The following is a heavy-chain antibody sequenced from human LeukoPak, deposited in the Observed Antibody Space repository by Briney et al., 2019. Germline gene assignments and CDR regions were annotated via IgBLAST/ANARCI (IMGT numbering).Heavy chain of an antibody. CDR3: AREDLTGYSERRGGYYFDY. D-gene: IGHD3-9*01. CDR1: GGSISSSNYY. V-gene: IGHV4-61*01. CDR2: IYHSGST. Sequence: SETLSLTCTVSGGSISSSNYYWSWIRQPPGKGLEWIGYIYHSGSTNYNPSLKSRVTISVDTSKNQFSLKLSSVTAADTAVYYCAREDLTGYSERRGGYYFDYWGQGTLVTVSS. J-gene: IGHJ4*02.